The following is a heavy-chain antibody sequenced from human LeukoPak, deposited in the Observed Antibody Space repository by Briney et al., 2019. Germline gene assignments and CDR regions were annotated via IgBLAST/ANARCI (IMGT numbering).Heavy chain of an antibody. J-gene: IGHJ4*02. D-gene: IGHD1-26*01. Sequence: GGSLRLSCAASGFTFSSYGMTWVRQAPGKGLEWVAFIRYDGRNKYYADSVKGRFTISRDNSKNTLYLQMNSLRGEGTAVYYCAKDSLRERIVGSTTRGVNDYWGQGTLVTVSS. CDR1: GFTFSSYG. CDR2: IRYDGRNK. CDR3: AKDSLRERIVGSTTRGVNDY. V-gene: IGHV3-30*02.